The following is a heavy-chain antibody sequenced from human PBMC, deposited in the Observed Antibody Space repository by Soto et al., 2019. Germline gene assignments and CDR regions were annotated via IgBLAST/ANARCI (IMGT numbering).Heavy chain of an antibody. CDR3: ARGGYSYGPAGDYFDY. J-gene: IGHJ4*02. V-gene: IGHV1-69*06. CDR1: GGTFSSYA. Sequence: ASVKVSCKASGGTFSSYAISWVRQAPGQGLEWMGGIIPIFGTANYAQKFQGRVTITADKSTSTAYMELSSLRSEDTAVYYCARGGYSYGPAGDYFDYWGQGTLVTVSS. CDR2: IIPIFGTA. D-gene: IGHD5-18*01.